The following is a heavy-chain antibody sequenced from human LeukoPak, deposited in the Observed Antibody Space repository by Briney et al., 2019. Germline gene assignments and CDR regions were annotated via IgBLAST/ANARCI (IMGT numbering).Heavy chain of an antibody. Sequence: TAGSLTLSCAVSGFTFSSYGMHWVRQAPGKGLEWVAFIRYDGSNKYYADSVKGRFTISRDNSKNTLYLQMNSLRAEDTAVYYFAKFADSWDIVVVVYWGQGTLATVSA. CDR1: GFTFSSYG. J-gene: IGHJ4*02. D-gene: IGHD2-15*01. CDR3: AKFADSWDIVVVVY. CDR2: IRYDGSNK. V-gene: IGHV3-30*02.